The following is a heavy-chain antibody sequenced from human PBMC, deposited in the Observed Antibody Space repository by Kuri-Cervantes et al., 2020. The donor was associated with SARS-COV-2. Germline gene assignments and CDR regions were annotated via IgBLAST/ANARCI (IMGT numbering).Heavy chain of an antibody. V-gene: IGHV4-59*01. D-gene: IGHD6-19*01. CDR3: ARAPSRGQWLVKYYFDY. CDR1: GGSISSYY. Sequence: SETLSLTCTVSGGSISSYYWSWIRQPPGKGLEWIGYIYYSGSTNYNPSLKSRVTISVDTSKNQFSLKLSSVTAADTAVYYCARAPSRGQWLVKYYFDYWGQGTLVTVSS. J-gene: IGHJ4*02. CDR2: IYYSGST.